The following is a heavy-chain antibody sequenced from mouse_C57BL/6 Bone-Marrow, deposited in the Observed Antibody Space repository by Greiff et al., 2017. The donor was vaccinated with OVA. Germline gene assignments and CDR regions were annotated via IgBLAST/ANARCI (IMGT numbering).Heavy chain of an antibody. J-gene: IGHJ3*01. D-gene: IGHD3-3*01. Sequence: DVHLVESGAELVRPGASVKLSCTASGFNITDDYMHWVKQRPEQGLEWIGWIDPENGDTEYASKFQGKATITADTSSNTAYLQLSSRTSEDTAVNYLTDWAAWFAYWGQGTLVTVSA. CDR3: TDWAAWFAY. CDR2: IDPENGDT. CDR1: GFNITDDY. V-gene: IGHV14-4*01.